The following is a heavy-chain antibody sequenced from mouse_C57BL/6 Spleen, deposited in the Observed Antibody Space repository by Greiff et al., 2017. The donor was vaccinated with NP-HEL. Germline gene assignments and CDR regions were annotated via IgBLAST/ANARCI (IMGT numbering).Heavy chain of an antibody. J-gene: IGHJ3*01. V-gene: IGHV1-54*01. D-gene: IGHD2-2*01. CDR2: INPGSGGT. CDR1: GYAFTNYL. CDR3: AREKNYGYEAWFAY. Sequence: VQLHQSGAELVRPGTSVKVSCKASGYAFTNYLIEWVKQRPGQGLEWIGVINPGSGGTNYNEKFKGKATLTADKSSSTAYMQLSSLTSEDSAVYFCAREKNYGYEAWFAYWGQGTLVTVSA.